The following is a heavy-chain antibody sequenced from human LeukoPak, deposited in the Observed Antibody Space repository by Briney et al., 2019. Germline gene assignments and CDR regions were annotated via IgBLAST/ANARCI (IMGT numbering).Heavy chain of an antibody. D-gene: IGHD5-24*01. V-gene: IGHV4-59*08. CDR3: ARLDRDGYNYDY. J-gene: IGHJ4*02. Sequence: SETLSLTCTVSGGXISSYYCSWIRQPPGKGLEWIGYIYYSGSTNYNPSLKSRVTISVDTSKNQFSLKLSSVTAADTAVYYCARLDRDGYNYDYWGQGTLVTVSS. CDR1: GGXISSYY. CDR2: IYYSGST.